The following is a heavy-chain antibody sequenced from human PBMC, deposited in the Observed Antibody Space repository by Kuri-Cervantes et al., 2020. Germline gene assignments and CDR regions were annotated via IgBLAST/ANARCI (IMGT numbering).Heavy chain of an antibody. CDR2: IYHSGST. CDR1: GGSISSGGYS. CDR3: ARTFWSGYSNWFDP. Sequence: SETLSLTCAVSGGSISSGGYSWSWIRQPPGKGLEWIGYIYHSGSTYYNPPLKSRVTISVDRSKNQFSLKLSSVTAADTAVYYCARTFWSGYSNWFDPWGQGTLVTVSS. V-gene: IGHV4-30-2*01. D-gene: IGHD3-3*01. J-gene: IGHJ5*02.